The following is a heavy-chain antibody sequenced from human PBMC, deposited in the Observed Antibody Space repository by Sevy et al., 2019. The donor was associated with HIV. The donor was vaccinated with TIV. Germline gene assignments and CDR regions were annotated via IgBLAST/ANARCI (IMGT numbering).Heavy chain of an antibody. Sequence: GGSLRLSCAASGFTFTIYAMTWVRQAPGRGLEWVSVISGSGASTYYTDSVKGRFTISRDNSKNTLYLQMNSLRAEDTAIYYCAKDRNQGGSGCDYWGQGTLVTVSS. J-gene: IGHJ4*02. CDR3: AKDRNQGGSGCDY. CDR1: GFTFTIYA. V-gene: IGHV3-23*01. D-gene: IGHD6-25*01. CDR2: ISGSGAST.